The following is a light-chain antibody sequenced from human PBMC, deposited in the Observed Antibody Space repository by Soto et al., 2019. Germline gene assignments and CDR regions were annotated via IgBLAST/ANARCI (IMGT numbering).Light chain of an antibody. V-gene: IGLV2-14*01. CDR2: EVN. Sequence: QSALTQPASVSGSPGQSITISCTGTSSDVGRYNYVSWYQQYPGTAPKLIIYEVNYRPSGVSNRFSGSKSGNTASLTISGLQAEDEADYYCSSYTRSTTYVFGTGTKVTVL. J-gene: IGLJ1*01. CDR1: SSDVGRYNY. CDR3: SSYTRSTTYV.